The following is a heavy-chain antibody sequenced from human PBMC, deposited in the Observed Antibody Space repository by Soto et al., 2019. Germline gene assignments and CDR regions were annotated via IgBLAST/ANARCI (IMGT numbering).Heavy chain of an antibody. V-gene: IGHV3-30-3*01. Sequence: QVQLVESGGGVVQPGRSLRLSCAASGFTFSSYAMHWVRQAPGKGLEWVAVISYDGSNKYYADSVKGRFTISRDNSKNTLYLQMNSLRAEDTAVYYCVRVASGFYLDHWGQGTPVSVSS. CDR2: ISYDGSNK. CDR1: GFTFSSYA. D-gene: IGHD3-3*01. CDR3: VRVASGFYLDH. J-gene: IGHJ4*02.